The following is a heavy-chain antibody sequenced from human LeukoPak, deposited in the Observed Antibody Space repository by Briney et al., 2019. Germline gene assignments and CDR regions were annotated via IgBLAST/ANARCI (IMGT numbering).Heavy chain of an antibody. CDR2: IRYDGSNK. J-gene: IGHJ4*02. Sequence: GGSLRLSCAASGFTFSSYGMHWVRQAPGKGLEWVAFIRYDGSNKYYADSVKGRFTISRDNSKNTLYLQMNSLRAEDTAVYYCAKVRPEYYYDSSGYCDYWGQGTLVTVSS. CDR3: AKVRPEYYYDSSGYCDY. CDR1: GFTFSSYG. V-gene: IGHV3-30*02. D-gene: IGHD3-22*01.